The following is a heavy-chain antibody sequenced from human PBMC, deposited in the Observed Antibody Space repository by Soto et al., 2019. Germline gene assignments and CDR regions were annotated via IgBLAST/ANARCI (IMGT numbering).Heavy chain of an antibody. D-gene: IGHD5-18*01. CDR1: GGSVSSGSYY. CDR3: ARATRGVQLWSSDY. J-gene: IGHJ4*02. Sequence: SETLSLTCTVSGGSVSSGSYYGSWIRQPPGKGLEWIGYIYYSGSTNYNPSLKSRVTISVDTSKNQFSLKLSSVTAADTAVYYCARATRGVQLWSSDYWGQGTLVTVSS. V-gene: IGHV4-61*01. CDR2: IYYSGST.